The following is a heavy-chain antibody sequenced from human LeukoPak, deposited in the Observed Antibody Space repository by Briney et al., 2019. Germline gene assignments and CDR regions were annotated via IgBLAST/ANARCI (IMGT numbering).Heavy chain of an antibody. V-gene: IGHV4-61*02. CDR2: IYTSGST. Sequence: SQTLSLTCTVSGGSISSGSYYWSWIRQPAGKGLEWIGRIYTSGSTNYNPSLKSRVTISVDTSKNQFSLKLSSVTAADTAVYYCPRAQYDYGSGSYYYYYYMDVWGKGTTVTVSS. CDR3: PRAQYDYGSGSYYYYYYMDV. D-gene: IGHD3-10*01. CDR1: GGSISSGSYY. J-gene: IGHJ6*03.